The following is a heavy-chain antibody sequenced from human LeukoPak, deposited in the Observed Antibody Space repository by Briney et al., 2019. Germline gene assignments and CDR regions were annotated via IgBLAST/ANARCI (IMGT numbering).Heavy chain of an antibody. J-gene: IGHJ5*02. CDR2: ISGSGTTI. Sequence: GGSLRLSCAASGFTLNDYYMSWIRQAPGKGLKWISYISGSGTTIYYADSVKGRFTISRDTAKNSLFLQISSLRVDDTAVYYCARDSPFSPMGLFDPWGQGTLVTVSS. CDR3: ARDSPFSPMGLFDP. CDR1: GFTLNDYY. D-gene: IGHD3-16*01. V-gene: IGHV3-11*04.